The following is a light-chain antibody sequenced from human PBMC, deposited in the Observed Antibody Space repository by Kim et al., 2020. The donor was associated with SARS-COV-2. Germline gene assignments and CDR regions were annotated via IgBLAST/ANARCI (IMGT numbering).Light chain of an antibody. CDR2: RDN. J-gene: IGLJ3*02. Sequence: GHRFTISCSGSNSNIGINTVNWYQQFAGTAPKLLIYRDNQRPSGVPDRFSGSESGTSASLALSGLLSEDEADYYCATWDDSLNAWVFGGGTQLTVL. CDR1: NSNIGINT. V-gene: IGLV1-44*01. CDR3: ATWDDSLNAWV.